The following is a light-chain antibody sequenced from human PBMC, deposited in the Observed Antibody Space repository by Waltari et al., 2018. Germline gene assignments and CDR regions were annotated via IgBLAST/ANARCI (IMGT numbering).Light chain of an antibody. Sequence: QSALTQPSSGSGSPGQSITISFTGTSSDVGTYDLVSWYQQHPGNGPKVLIHYVNKRPSAVSPRFSASKSGNTASLTLAGLQTEDEADYYCCSNAGSRASWVFGGGTKVTVL. V-gene: IGLV2-23*02. CDR2: YVN. CDR3: CSNAGSRASWV. CDR1: SSDVGTYDL. J-gene: IGLJ3*02.